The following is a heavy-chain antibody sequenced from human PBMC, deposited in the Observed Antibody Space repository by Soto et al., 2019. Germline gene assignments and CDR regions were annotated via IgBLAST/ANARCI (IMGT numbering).Heavy chain of an antibody. J-gene: IGHJ4*02. V-gene: IGHV1-18*01. CDR1: GYTFTSYG. CDR3: AAGFDSSGYYYHSARF. D-gene: IGHD3-22*01. CDR2: ISAYNGNT. Sequence: ASVKVSCKASGYTFTSYGISWVRQAPGQGLEWMGWISAYNGNTNYAQKLQGRVTMTTDTSTSTAYMELSSLRSEDTAVYYCAAGFDSSGYYYHSARFWGQGTLVTVSS.